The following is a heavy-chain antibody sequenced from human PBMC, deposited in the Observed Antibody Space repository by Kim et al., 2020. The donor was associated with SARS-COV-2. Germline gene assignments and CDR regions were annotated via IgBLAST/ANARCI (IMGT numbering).Heavy chain of an antibody. CDR3: AKGPSIAVAGPYYYYGM. V-gene: IGHV3-30*18. CDR1: GFTFSSYG. D-gene: IGHD6-19*01. CDR2: ISYDGSNK. Sequence: GGSLRLSCAASGFTFSSYGMHWVRQAPGKGLEWVAVISYDGSNKYYADSVKGRFTISRDNSKNTLYLQINSLRAEDTAVYYCAKGPSIAVAGPYYYYGM. J-gene: IGHJ6*01.